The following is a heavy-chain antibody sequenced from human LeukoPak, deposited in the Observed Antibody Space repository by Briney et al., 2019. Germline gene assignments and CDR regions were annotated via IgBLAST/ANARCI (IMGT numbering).Heavy chain of an antibody. CDR3: ARANGDYSWSGGMDV. CDR2: IIPIFGTA. CDR1: GGTFISYG. D-gene: IGHD4-17*01. V-gene: IGHV1-69*13. J-gene: IGHJ6*02. Sequence: SVKVSCKASGGTFISYGISWVRQAPGQGLEWMGGIIPIFGTANYAQKFQGRVTITADESTSTAYMELSSLRSEDTAVYYCARANGDYSWSGGMDVWGQGTTVTVS.